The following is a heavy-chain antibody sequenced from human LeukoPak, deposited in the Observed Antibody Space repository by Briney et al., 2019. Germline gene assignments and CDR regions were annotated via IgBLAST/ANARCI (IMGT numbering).Heavy chain of an antibody. J-gene: IGHJ4*02. CDR2: IWYDGSNK. CDR3: AKGREDQLLYLDYFDY. CDR1: GFTFSSYG. Sequence: GGSLRLSCAASGFTFSSYGMHWVRQAPGKGLERVAVIWYDGSNKYYADSVKGRFTISRDNSKNTLYLQMNSLRAEDTAVYYCAKGREDQLLYLDYFDYWGQGTLVTVSS. D-gene: IGHD2-2*02. V-gene: IGHV3-33*06.